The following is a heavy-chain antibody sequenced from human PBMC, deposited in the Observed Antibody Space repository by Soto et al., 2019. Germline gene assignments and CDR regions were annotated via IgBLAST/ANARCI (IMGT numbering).Heavy chain of an antibody. D-gene: IGHD3-22*01. J-gene: IGHJ3*02. CDR1: GGSISSYY. V-gene: IGHV4-59*01. CDR3: GRGLISGYYLYDAFDI. CDR2: IYCSGST. Sequence: SETLSLTCTVSGGSISSYYWSWIRQPPGKGLEWIGYIYCSGSTNYNPSLKSRVTISVDTSTNQFSLKLSSVTAADTSVYYCGRGLISGYYLYDAFDIWGQGTMVTVSS.